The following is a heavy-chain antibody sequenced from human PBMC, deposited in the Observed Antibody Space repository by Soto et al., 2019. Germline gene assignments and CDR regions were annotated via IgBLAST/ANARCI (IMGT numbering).Heavy chain of an antibody. Sequence: QVQLQESGPGLVKPSQTLSLTCTVSGGSISSGDYYWSWIRQPPGKGLEWIGSIYYSGSTYYNPSLKSRVTISVDTSKNRFSLKLNSVTAADTAVYYWASRHSSPYFDYWGQGTLVTVSS. D-gene: IGHD6-13*01. CDR3: ASRHSSPYFDY. J-gene: IGHJ4*02. CDR2: IYYSGST. V-gene: IGHV4-30-4*01. CDR1: GGSISSGDYY.